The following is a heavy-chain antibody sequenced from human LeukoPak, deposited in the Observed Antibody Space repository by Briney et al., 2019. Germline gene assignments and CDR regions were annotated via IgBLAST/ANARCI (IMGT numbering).Heavy chain of an antibody. D-gene: IGHD3-16*01. Sequence: GGSLRLSCVASGFTFSNFTINWARQAPGKGLEWVASINHNGNVNYYVNSVKGRFTTSRDNAKNSLYLQMSNLRVEDTAVHFCARGGGLDVWGQGATVTVSS. V-gene: IGHV3-7*03. CDR2: INHNGNVN. CDR3: ARGGGLDV. J-gene: IGHJ6*02. CDR1: GFTFSNFT.